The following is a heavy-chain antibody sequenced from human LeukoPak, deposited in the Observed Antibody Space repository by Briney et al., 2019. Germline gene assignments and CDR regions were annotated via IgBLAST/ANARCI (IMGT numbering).Heavy chain of an antibody. J-gene: IGHJ6*03. V-gene: IGHV4-59*01. CDR2: IYYSGST. Sequence: SETLSLTCTVPGGSISSYYWSWIRQPPGKGLEWIGYIYYSGSTNYNPSLKSRVTISVDTSKNQFSLKLSSVTAADTAVYYCASISAPLEYYYYMDVWGKGTTVTVSS. D-gene: IGHD1-1*01. CDR3: ASISAPLEYYYYMDV. CDR1: GGSISSYY.